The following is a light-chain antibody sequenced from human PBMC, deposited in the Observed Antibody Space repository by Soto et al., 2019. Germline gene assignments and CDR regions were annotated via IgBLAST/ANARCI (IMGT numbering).Light chain of an antibody. Sequence: QSALTQPPSASGSPGQSVTISCTGTSSDVGGYNYVSWYQQHTGRAPKLMIYEVSKRPSGVPDRFSGSKSGNTASLTVPGLQAEDEADYYCSSYAGSNNLVVFGTGTKLTVL. CDR1: SSDVGGYNY. CDR3: SSYAGSNNLVV. J-gene: IGLJ1*01. V-gene: IGLV2-8*01. CDR2: EVS.